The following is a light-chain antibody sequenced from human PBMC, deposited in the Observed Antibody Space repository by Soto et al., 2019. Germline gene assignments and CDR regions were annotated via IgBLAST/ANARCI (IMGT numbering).Light chain of an antibody. J-gene: IGLJ1*01. CDR1: SSDVGGYNY. V-gene: IGLV2-14*03. CDR3: SSFRSSTAPRV. Sequence: QSALTQPASVSGSPGQTITISCTGTSSDVGGYNYVSWYQHHPSKAPKLMIYDVSNRPSGVSNRFSGSKSGNTASLTISGLQAEDEADYYCSSFRSSTAPRVFGTGTKLTVL. CDR2: DVS.